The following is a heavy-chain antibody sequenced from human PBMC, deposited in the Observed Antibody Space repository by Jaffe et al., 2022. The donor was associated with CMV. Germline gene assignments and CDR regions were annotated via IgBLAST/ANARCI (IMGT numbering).Heavy chain of an antibody. D-gene: IGHD2-15*01. J-gene: IGHJ6*02. CDR1: GFTFSDYY. V-gene: IGHV3-11*01. CDR2: ISSSGSTI. CDR3: ASGLQDCSGGSCYLGYYGMDV. Sequence: QVQLVESGGGLVKPGGSLRLSCAASGFTFSDYYMSWIRQAPGKGLEWVSYISSSGSTIYYADSVKGRFTISRDNAKNSLYLQMNSLRAEDTAVYYCASGLQDCSGGSCYLGYYGMDVWGQGTTVTVSS.